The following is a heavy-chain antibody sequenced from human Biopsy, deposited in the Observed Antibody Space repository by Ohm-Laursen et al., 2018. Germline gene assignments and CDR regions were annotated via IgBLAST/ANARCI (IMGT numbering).Heavy chain of an antibody. CDR1: GDSINNFF. CDR3: ARDSGILNYGNFKYYHYYNMDV. D-gene: IGHD4-11*01. CDR2: IDDTGNT. Sequence: GTLSLTCIVSGDSINNFFWSWIRQPPGKGLEWIAYIDDTGNTNYNPSLLTRVTISIDTSKNQFSLEMTSVTAADTAVYYCARDSGILNYGNFKYYHYYNMDVWGQGTKVTVSS. J-gene: IGHJ6*03. V-gene: IGHV4-59*01.